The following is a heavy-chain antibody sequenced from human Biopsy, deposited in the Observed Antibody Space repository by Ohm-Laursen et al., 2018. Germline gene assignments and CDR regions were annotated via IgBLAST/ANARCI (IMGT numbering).Heavy chain of an antibody. J-gene: IGHJ5*01. CDR3: VKQWGGYNFDS. CDR1: GFTFHTYA. CDR2: IDVSDYNT. Sequence: SLRLSCAASGFTFHTYAMNWVRQAPGKGLEWVAHIDVSDYNTYYADSVRGRFTISRDNSKQMVHLEINSLTADDTAVYYCVKQWGGYNFDSWGQGTLVPVSS. V-gene: IGHV3-23*01. D-gene: IGHD1-14*01.